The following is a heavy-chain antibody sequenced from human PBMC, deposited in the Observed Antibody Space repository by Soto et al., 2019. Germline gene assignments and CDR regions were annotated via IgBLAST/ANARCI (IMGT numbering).Heavy chain of an antibody. CDR2: IKQDGSEK. CDR3: ARTPVYDFWSGYYRSSDYCDY. V-gene: IGHV3-7*03. CDR1: GLTFSSYW. J-gene: IGHJ4*02. D-gene: IGHD3-3*01. Sequence: GGTLRLSCAASGLTFSSYWMSWVRQSPEKGLEWVAKIKQDGSEKYYVDSVNGRFTICRDNAKNSLYLQMISLRAEDTAVYYCARTPVYDFWSGYYRSSDYCDYWGQGTRVTVSS.